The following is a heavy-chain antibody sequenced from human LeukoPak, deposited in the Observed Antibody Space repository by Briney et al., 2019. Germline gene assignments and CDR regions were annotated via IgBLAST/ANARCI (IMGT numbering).Heavy chain of an antibody. J-gene: IGHJ4*02. CDR2: IKQDGSEK. Sequence: PGGSLRLSCAASGFTFSSYEMNWVCQAPGKGLEWVANIKQDGSEKYYVDSVKGRFTISRDNAKNSLYLQMNSLRAEDTAVYYCARERSGWLFDYWGQGTLVTVSS. CDR1: GFTFSSYE. CDR3: ARERSGWLFDY. V-gene: IGHV3-7*01. D-gene: IGHD6-19*01.